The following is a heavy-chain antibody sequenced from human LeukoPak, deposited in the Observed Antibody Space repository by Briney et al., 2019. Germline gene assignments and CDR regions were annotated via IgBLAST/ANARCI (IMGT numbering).Heavy chain of an antibody. J-gene: IGHJ3*02. CDR1: GFSFSSPG. Sequence: SGGSLRLSCTASGFSFSSPGMNWVRQAPGKGLEWVSSINGESTFKVYADSVKGRFTISRDNAKNSLYLLMDSLRAEDTAVYYCAKYQTGTWTSYDSSDIWGQGTLVTVSS. CDR2: INGESTFK. CDR3: AKYQTGTWTSYDSSDI. D-gene: IGHD1-7*01. V-gene: IGHV3-21*01.